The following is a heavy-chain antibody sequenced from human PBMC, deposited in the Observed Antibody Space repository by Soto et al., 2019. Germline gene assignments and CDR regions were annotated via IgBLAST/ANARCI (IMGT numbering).Heavy chain of an antibody. Sequence: SVKVSCKASGGTFSSYTISWVRQAPGQGLEWMGRIIPILGIANYAQKFQGRVTITADKSTSTAYMELSSLRSEDTAVYYCARRWNCTNGVCYEYYFDYWGQGTLVTVSS. CDR2: IIPILGIA. CDR1: GGTFSSYT. V-gene: IGHV1-69*02. J-gene: IGHJ4*02. CDR3: ARRWNCTNGVCYEYYFDY. D-gene: IGHD2-8*01.